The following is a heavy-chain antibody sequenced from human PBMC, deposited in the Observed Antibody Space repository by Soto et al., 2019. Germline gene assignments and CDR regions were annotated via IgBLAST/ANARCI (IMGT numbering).Heavy chain of an antibody. CDR2: INPSGGGT. V-gene: IGHV1-46*01. CDR3: ARLAAVRVSDTGLDV. D-gene: IGHD2-15*01. Sequence: GASVKVSCKASGYTFTSYYMHWVRQAPGQGLEWMGIINPSGGGTSYAQKFQGRVTMTSDTSTSTVYMELSSLRSEDTAVFYCARLAAVRVSDTGLDVWGQGTTVTVSS. J-gene: IGHJ6*02. CDR1: GYTFTSYY.